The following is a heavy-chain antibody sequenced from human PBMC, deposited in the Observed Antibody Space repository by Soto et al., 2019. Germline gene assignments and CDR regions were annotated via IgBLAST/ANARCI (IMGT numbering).Heavy chain of an antibody. D-gene: IGHD6-19*01. V-gene: IGHV1-69*12. CDR1: GGTFSRYA. J-gene: IGHJ2*01. CDR3: AQTLGLAVAGPGRFDL. CDR2: ITPMFGTA. Sequence: QVQLVQSGAEVKKYGSSVKVSCKASGGTFSRYAISWVRQAPGQGLEWMGGITPMFGTANYAQRFQGRATITGDESTSPAYMQASSLRSEHTAGYYCAQTLGLAVAGPGRFDLWGRGTLVTVSS.